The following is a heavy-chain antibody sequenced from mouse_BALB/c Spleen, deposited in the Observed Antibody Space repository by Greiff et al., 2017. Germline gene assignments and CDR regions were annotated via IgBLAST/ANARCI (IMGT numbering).Heavy chain of an antibody. CDR3: ARHHYDYDYWFAY. J-gene: IGHJ3*01. Sequence: DVKLVESGGDLVKPGGSLKLSCAASGFTFSSYGMSWVRQTPDKRLEWVATISSGGSYTYYPDSVKGRFTISRDNAKNTLYLQMSSLKSEDTAMYYCARHHYDYDYWFAYWGQGTLVTVSA. V-gene: IGHV5-6*02. CDR2: ISSGGSYT. CDR1: GFTFSSYG. D-gene: IGHD2-4*01.